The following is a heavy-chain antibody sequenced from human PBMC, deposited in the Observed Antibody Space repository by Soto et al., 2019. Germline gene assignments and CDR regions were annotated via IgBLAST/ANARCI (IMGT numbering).Heavy chain of an antibody. D-gene: IGHD6-6*01. CDR2: IKSKTDGGTT. CDR3: TTGYSSSSGRGLYYYYGMDV. J-gene: IGHJ6*02. V-gene: IGHV3-15*01. CDR1: GFTFSNAW. Sequence: PGGSLRLSCAASGFTFSNAWMSWVRQAPGKGLEWVGRIKSKTDGGTTDYAAPVKGRFTISRDDSKNTLCLQMNSLKTEDTAVYYCTTGYSSSSGRGLYYYYGMDVWGQGTTVTVSS.